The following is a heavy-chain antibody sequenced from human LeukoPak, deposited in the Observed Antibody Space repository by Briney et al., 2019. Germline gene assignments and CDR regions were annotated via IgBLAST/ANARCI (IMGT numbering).Heavy chain of an antibody. CDR2: INPNSGGT. V-gene: IGHV1-2*02. D-gene: IGHD3-22*01. CDR1: GYTFTGYY. Sequence: ASVKVSCKASGYTFTGYYMHWVRQAPGQRLEWMGWINPNSGGTNYAQKFRGRVTMTRDTSISTAYMELRSLRSDDTAVYYCARKLDYYDSSGYDAFDIWGQGTMVTVSS. CDR3: ARKLDYYDSSGYDAFDI. J-gene: IGHJ3*02.